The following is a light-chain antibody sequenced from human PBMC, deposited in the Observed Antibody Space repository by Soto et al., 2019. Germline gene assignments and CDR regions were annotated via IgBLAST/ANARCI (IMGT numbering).Light chain of an antibody. CDR2: DAS. CDR1: RSVSSY. V-gene: IGKV3-11*01. J-gene: IGKJ5*01. Sequence: EIVLTQSPATLSLSPGERATLSCRASRSVSSYFAWYQQKPDQAPRLLIYDASNRATGIPARFSGSGSGTDFTLTIRSLEPEDVAVYYCQQRGNWPLTFGQGTRLVI. CDR3: QQRGNWPLT.